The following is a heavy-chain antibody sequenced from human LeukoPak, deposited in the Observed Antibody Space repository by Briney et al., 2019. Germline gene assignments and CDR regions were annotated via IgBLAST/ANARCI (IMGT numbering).Heavy chain of an antibody. J-gene: IGHJ4*02. D-gene: IGHD1-1*01. CDR1: GGTFSSYA. CDR2: IIPIFGTA. CDR3: ASSFNFAYNWNDVFDY. Sequence: SSVKVSCKDSGGTFSSYAISWVRQAPGQGLEWMGGIIPIFGTANYAQKFQGRVTITADESTSTAYMELSSLRSEDTAVYYCASSFNFAYNWNDVFDYWGQGTLVTVSS. V-gene: IGHV1-69*01.